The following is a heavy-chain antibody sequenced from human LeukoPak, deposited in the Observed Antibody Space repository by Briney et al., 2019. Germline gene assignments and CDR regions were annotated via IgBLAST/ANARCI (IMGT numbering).Heavy chain of an antibody. V-gene: IGHV1-2*06. Sequence: GASVKVSCKASGYTFTGYYMHWVRQAPGQGLEWMGRINPNSGGTHYAQKLQDRVTMTTDTSTSTAYMELRSLRSDDTAVYYCARGPIAAAGTWHNWFDPWGQGTLVTVSS. J-gene: IGHJ5*02. CDR2: INPNSGGT. CDR3: ARGPIAAAGTWHNWFDP. CDR1: GYTFTGYY. D-gene: IGHD6-13*01.